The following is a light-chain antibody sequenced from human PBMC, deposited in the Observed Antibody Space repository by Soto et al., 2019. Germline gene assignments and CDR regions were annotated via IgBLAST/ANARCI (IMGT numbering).Light chain of an antibody. V-gene: IGKV3-20*01. CDR2: GAS. Sequence: EIVLTQSPGTVSLSPGERATLSCRASQTVSGYYLAWYQQKPGQAPRLLIYGASRRATGIPDRFSGSGSGTDFTLTINRLEPEDFAVYSCQQYCSSPLTFGGGTKVEIK. CDR1: QTVSGYY. CDR3: QQYCSSPLT. J-gene: IGKJ4*01.